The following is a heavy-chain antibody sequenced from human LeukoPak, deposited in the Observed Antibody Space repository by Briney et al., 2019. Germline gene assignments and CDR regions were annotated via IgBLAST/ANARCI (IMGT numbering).Heavy chain of an antibody. V-gene: IGHV4-59*01. CDR3: ARGSATDPDTAMVLFDY. Sequence: SETLSLTCTVSAGSISNYYWSWIRQPPGKGLEWIGYINRTGSTSYNPSLKSRVTISVDPSKNQFSLKLSSVTAADTAVYYCARGSATDPDTAMVLFDYWGQGTLVTVSS. CDR2: INRTGST. J-gene: IGHJ4*02. CDR1: AGSISNYY. D-gene: IGHD5-18*01.